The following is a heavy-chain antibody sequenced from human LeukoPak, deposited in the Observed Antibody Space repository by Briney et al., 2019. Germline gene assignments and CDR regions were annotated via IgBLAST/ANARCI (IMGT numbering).Heavy chain of an antibody. CDR3: ASSLYYYDPHSFHN. Sequence: PSETLSLTCAVYGGSFSGYYWSWIRQPPGKGLEWIGEINHSGSTNYNPSLKSRVTISVDTSKNQFSLKLSSVTAADTAVYYCASSLYYYDPHSFHNWGQGTLVTVSS. CDR1: GGSFSGYY. J-gene: IGHJ4*02. CDR2: INHSGST. V-gene: IGHV4-34*01. D-gene: IGHD3-22*01.